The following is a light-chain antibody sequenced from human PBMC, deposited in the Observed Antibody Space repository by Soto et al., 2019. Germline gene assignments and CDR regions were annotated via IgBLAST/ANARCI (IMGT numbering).Light chain of an antibody. CDR1: HSISSNY. Sequence: EIVLTQSPGTLSLSPGERATLSCRASHSISSNYLAWYQQKPGQAPRLLIHGASSRATGISDRFSGSGSGTEFTLIISSLQSEDSAVYYCQQYNSWLWTFGQGTKVDIK. CDR3: QQYNSWLWT. V-gene: IGKV3-20*01. J-gene: IGKJ1*01. CDR2: GAS.